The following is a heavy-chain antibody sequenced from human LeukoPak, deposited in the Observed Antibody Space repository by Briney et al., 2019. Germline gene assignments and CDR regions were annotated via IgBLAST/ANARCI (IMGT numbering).Heavy chain of an antibody. Sequence: PSETLSLTCAVSGGSISSSSYYWGWIRQPPGKGLEWIGSIYYSGSTYYNPSLKSRVTISVDTSKNQFSLKLSSVTAADTAVYYCARERRWLQCIDYWGQGTLVTVSS. CDR3: ARERRWLQCIDY. CDR2: IYYSGST. J-gene: IGHJ4*02. D-gene: IGHD5-24*01. CDR1: GGSISSSSYY. V-gene: IGHV4-39*02.